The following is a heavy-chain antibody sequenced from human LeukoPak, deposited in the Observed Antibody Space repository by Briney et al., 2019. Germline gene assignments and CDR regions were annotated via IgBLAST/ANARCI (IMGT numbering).Heavy chain of an antibody. CDR2: ISGSGGST. V-gene: IGHV3-23*01. J-gene: IGHJ4*02. CDR1: GFTVSSNY. Sequence: GGSLRLSCAASGFTVSSNYMSWVRQAPGKGLEWVSAISGSGGSTYYADSVKGWFTISRDNSENTLYLQMNSLRAEDTAVYYCAKDSQFGGYFDYWGQGTLVTVSS. CDR3: AKDSQFGGYFDY. D-gene: IGHD3-10*01.